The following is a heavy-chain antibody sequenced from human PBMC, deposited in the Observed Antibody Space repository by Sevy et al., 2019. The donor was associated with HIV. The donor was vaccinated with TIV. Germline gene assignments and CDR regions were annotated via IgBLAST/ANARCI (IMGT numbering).Heavy chain of an antibody. CDR1: GYTFTDNY. CDR2: FNPLSGGT. CDR3: AREAGSTYYGLLDC. D-gene: IGHD1-26*01. J-gene: IGHJ4*02. Sequence: ASVKVSCKTFGYTFTDNYIHWVRQAPGQGLEWMGRFNPLSGGTKSAQQFQGRVTMTRDTSISTAYMEVSRLTFDDTAVYYCAREAGSTYYGLLDCWGQGSLVTVSS. V-gene: IGHV1-2*06.